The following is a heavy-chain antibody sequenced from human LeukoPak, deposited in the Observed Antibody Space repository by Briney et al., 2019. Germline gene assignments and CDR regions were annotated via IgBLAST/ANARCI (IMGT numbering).Heavy chain of an antibody. CDR3: ARPSGSVTIFGVVDYFDY. J-gene: IGHJ4*02. CDR2: IAYDGSNE. CDR1: GFTFASYA. V-gene: IGHV3-30*04. Sequence: TGGSLRLSCAASGFTFASYAMNWVRQAPGKGLDWVASIAYDGSNENYAESVKGRFTISRDNSKNTLYLQLSSLTAEDTAVYYCARPSGSVTIFGVVDYFDYWGQGSLVTVSS. D-gene: IGHD3-3*01.